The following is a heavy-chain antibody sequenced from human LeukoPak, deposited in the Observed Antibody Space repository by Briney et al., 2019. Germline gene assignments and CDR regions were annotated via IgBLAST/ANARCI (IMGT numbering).Heavy chain of an antibody. Sequence: GGSLRLSCAASGFTFSSYEMNWVRQAPGKGLEWVSYISSSGSNIYYADCVKGRFTISRDSAKNSVYLQMNSLRAEDTAVYYCAELGMIGGVWGKGTTVTISS. J-gene: IGHJ6*04. D-gene: IGHD3-10*02. CDR3: AELGMIGGV. V-gene: IGHV3-48*03. CDR1: GFTFSSYE. CDR2: ISSSGSNI.